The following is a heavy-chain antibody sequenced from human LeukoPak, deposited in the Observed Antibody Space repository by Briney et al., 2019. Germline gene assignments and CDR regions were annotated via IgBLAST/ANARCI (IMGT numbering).Heavy chain of an antibody. D-gene: IGHD5-24*01. CDR1: GLTFSSYS. Sequence: PEGSLRLSCVVSGLTFSSYSMTWVRQAPGKGLDLFSGISASGGNTWYPDSVKGRFTISRDNSKNTLNLQMNSLRAEDTAVYYCAKSRDGYNILDYWGQGTLVTVSS. V-gene: IGHV3-23*01. CDR2: ISASGGNT. CDR3: AKSRDGYNILDY. J-gene: IGHJ4*02.